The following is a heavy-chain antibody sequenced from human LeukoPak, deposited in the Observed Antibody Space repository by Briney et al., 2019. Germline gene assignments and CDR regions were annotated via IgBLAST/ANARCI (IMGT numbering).Heavy chain of an antibody. CDR1: GFTFSTYW. V-gene: IGHV3-7*01. J-gene: IGHJ3*02. D-gene: IGHD6-6*01. Sequence: PGGSLRLSCAASGFTFSTYWMNWVRQAPGKGLEWVANIKYDGSEKYYVDSVKGRFTISRDNAENSLHLQMNSLRAEDTAVYYCARDFVRGRPLVAFDIWGQGTMVTVSS. CDR2: IKYDGSEK. CDR3: ARDFVRGRPLVAFDI.